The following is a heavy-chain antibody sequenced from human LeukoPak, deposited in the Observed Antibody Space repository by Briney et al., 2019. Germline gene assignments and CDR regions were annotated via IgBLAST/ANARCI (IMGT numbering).Heavy chain of an antibody. D-gene: IGHD2-2*01. CDR2: INHSGST. CDR3: ARGIPAALSD. CDR1: GGSFSGYY. J-gene: IGHJ4*02. V-gene: IGHV4-34*01. Sequence: SETLSHTCAVYGGSFSGYYWSWIRQPPGKGLEWIGEINHSGSTNYNPSLKSRVTISVDTSKNQFSLKLSSVTAADTAVYYCARGIPAALSDWGQGTLVTVSS.